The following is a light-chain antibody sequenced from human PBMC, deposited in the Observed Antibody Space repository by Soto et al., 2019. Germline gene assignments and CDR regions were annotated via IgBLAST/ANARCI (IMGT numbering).Light chain of an antibody. J-gene: IGKJ1*01. V-gene: IGKV3-11*01. CDR3: QQRLNWPPG. CDR2: DAS. CDR1: QSVTNY. Sequence: EIFLTQSPDTLSLSPGERATLTCRASQSVTNYIDWYQQRPGQAPRLLIYDASNRATGVPARFSGSRSGTDFTLTISDLEPADFGLYYCQQRLNWPPGFGQGTKVEIK.